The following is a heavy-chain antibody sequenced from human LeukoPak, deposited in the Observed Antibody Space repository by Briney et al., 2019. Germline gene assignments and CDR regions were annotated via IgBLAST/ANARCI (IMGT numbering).Heavy chain of an antibody. Sequence: SETLSLTCTVSGGSISSSSYYWGWIRQPPGKGLEWIGSIYYSGSTYYNPSLKSRVTTSVDTSKNQFSLKLSSVTAADTAVYYCARRLRMWFGELVYFDYWGQGTLVTVSS. V-gene: IGHV4-39*01. J-gene: IGHJ4*02. CDR2: IYYSGST. D-gene: IGHD3-10*01. CDR3: ARRLRMWFGELVYFDY. CDR1: GGSISSSSYY.